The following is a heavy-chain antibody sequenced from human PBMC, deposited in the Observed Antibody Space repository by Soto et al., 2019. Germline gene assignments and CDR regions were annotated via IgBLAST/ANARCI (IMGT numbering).Heavy chain of an antibody. CDR1: GFIVSSSY. J-gene: IGHJ4*02. D-gene: IGHD6-13*01. CDR2: IYSDGRT. Sequence: DVQLVETGGGLIQPGGSLRLSCAASGFIVSSSYMSWVRQAPGKGLEWVSVIYSDGRTYYADSVKGRFTSSRDNSKNTLYLQMNSLRAEDTAVYYCARCSGWYGQCYFDCWGQGTLVTVSS. V-gene: IGHV3-53*02. CDR3: ARCSGWYGQCYFDC.